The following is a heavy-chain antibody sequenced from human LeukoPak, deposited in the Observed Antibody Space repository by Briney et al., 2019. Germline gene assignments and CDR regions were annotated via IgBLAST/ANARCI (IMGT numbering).Heavy chain of an antibody. CDR3: ASGKYRYGDNWFDP. J-gene: IGHJ5*02. CDR1: GFTFSSYA. V-gene: IGHV3-30*04. Sequence: PGGSLRLSCAASGFTFSSYAMHWVRQAPGKGLEWVAVISYDGSNKYYADSVKGRFTISRDNSKNTLYLQMNSLRAEDTAVYFCASGKYRYGDNWFDPWGRGTLVTVSS. CDR2: ISYDGSNK. D-gene: IGHD5-18*01.